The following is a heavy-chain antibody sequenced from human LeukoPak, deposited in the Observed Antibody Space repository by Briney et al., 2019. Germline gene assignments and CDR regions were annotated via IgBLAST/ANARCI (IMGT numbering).Heavy chain of an antibody. Sequence: ASVKVSCKASGYTFTSYDINWVRQATGQGLEWMGWMNPNSGNTGYAQKFQGRVTMTRNNSIGTAYMELSSLRSEDTAVYYCARGGGYCSGGSCPYYFDYWGQGTLVTVSS. CDR3: ARGGGYCSGGSCPYYFDY. J-gene: IGHJ4*02. V-gene: IGHV1-8*01. D-gene: IGHD2-15*01. CDR2: MNPNSGNT. CDR1: GYTFTSYD.